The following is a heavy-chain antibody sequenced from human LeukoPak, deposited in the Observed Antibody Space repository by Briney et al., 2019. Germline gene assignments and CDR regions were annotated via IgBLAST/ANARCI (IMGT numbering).Heavy chain of an antibody. CDR1: GYTLTELS. V-gene: IGHV1-24*01. Sequence: ASVKVSCKVSGYTLTELSMHWVRQAPGKGLEWMGGFDPEDGETIYAQKFQGRVTMTEDTSTDTAYMELSSLRSEDTAVYYCATPSGFWGGYSHFDYWGQGTLVTVSS. CDR3: ATPSGFWGGYSHFDY. J-gene: IGHJ4*02. D-gene: IGHD3-3*01. CDR2: FDPEDGET.